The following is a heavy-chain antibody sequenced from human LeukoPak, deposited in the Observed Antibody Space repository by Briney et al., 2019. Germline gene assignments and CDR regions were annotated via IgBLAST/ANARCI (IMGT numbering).Heavy chain of an antibody. V-gene: IGHV3-23*01. CDR2: IFPSGGEI. Sequence: GGSLRLSCAASGFTFSTFAMIWVRQSPGKGLEWVSSIFPSGGEIHYADSVRGRFTISRDNYKSTLSLQMNSLRVEDTAIYYCATYRQVLLPFESWGQGTLVTVSS. J-gene: IGHJ4*02. CDR3: ATYRQVLLPFES. CDR1: GFTFSTFA. D-gene: IGHD2-8*02.